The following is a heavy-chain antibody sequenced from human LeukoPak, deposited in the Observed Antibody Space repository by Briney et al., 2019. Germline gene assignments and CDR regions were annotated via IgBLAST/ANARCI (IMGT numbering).Heavy chain of an antibody. CDR2: IYYSGST. Sequence: PSETLSLTCTVSGGSIGSYYWSWIRQPPGKGLEWIGYIYYSGSTKYNPSLKSRVTISVDTSKNQFSLKMNSVTAADTAVYYCAGGKGGSGSLLSYFDYWGQGILVTVSS. V-gene: IGHV4-59*01. D-gene: IGHD3-10*01. CDR3: AGGKGGSGSLLSYFDY. CDR1: GGSIGSYY. J-gene: IGHJ4*02.